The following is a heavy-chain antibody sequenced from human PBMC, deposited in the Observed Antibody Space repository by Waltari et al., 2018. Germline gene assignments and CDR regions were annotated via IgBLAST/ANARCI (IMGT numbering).Heavy chain of an antibody. D-gene: IGHD3-22*01. V-gene: IGHV1-69*01. CDR1: GGTFSSYA. Sequence: QVQLVQSGAEVKKPGSSVKVSCKASGGTFSSYAISWVRQAPGQGLEWMGGIIPIFGKANYAQKFQGRVTITADESTSTAYMELSSLRSEDTAVYYCAREATYYYDSSGYTHIDYWGQGTLVTVSS. CDR3: AREATYYYDSSGYTHIDY. CDR2: IIPIFGKA. J-gene: IGHJ4*02.